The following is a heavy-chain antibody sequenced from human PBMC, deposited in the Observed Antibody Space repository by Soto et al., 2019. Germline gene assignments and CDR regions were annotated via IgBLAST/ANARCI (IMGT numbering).Heavy chain of an antibody. CDR1: GFTIRSYA. Sequence: EVQLLQSGGGLIQPGGSLRLTCAVSGFTIRSYAMTWVRQTPTKGLEWISSIIDGSGTTYYADSVRGRFTMSVDNSVNTVFLQMNSLRAEDTAVYYCANCHISNYVTGGMWWGQGALVTVSS. D-gene: IGHD4-4*01. J-gene: IGHJ4*02. CDR3: ANCHISNYVTGGMW. V-gene: IGHV3-23*01. CDR2: IIDGSGTT.